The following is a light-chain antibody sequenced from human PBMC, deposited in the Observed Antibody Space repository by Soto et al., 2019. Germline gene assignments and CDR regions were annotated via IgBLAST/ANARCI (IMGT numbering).Light chain of an antibody. CDR2: AAS. CDR3: QRYSGAPPT. Sequence: DIQMTQSPSSLSASVGDRVTATCRASRGISNYLAWYQQKPGKVPKLLIYAASTLQSGVPSRFSGSGSGTDFTLIISSLQPEDVATYYCQRYSGAPPTFGQGTKVEIK. CDR1: RGISNY. V-gene: IGKV1-27*01. J-gene: IGKJ1*01.